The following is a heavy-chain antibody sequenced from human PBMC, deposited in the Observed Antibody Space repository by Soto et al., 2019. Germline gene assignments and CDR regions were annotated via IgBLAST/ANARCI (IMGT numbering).Heavy chain of an antibody. CDR3: ARSSSSGYPFDY. D-gene: IGHD3-22*01. CDR2: INHSGST. Sequence: QVQLQQWGAGLLKPSETLSLTCAVYGGSFSGYYWSWIRQPPGKGLEWIGEINHSGSTNYNPSLKSRVTISVDTSKNQFSLKLSSVTAADTAVYYCARSSSSGYPFDYWGQGTLVTVSS. V-gene: IGHV4-34*01. J-gene: IGHJ4*02. CDR1: GGSFSGYY.